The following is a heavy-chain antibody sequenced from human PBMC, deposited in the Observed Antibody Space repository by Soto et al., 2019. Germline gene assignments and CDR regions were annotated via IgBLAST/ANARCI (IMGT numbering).Heavy chain of an antibody. CDR1: GFTFSSYA. D-gene: IGHD3-16*02. CDR3: AKDSPGPFYDYIWGSYRED. CDR2: ISGSGGST. Sequence: EVQLLESGGGLVQPGGSLRLSCAASGFTFSSYAMSWVRQAPGKGLEWVSAISGSGGSTYYADSVKGRFTISRDNSKNTLYLQMNSLGAEDTAVYYCAKDSPGPFYDYIWGSYREDWGQGTLVTVSS. J-gene: IGHJ4*02. V-gene: IGHV3-23*01.